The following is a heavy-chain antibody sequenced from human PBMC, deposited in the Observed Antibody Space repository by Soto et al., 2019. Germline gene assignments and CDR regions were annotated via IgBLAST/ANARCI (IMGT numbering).Heavy chain of an antibody. CDR3: AREGIAVAGYYFDY. D-gene: IGHD6-19*01. CDR2: IWYDGSNK. Sequence: PGGSLRLSCAASGFTFSSYGMHWVRQAPGKGLEWVAVIWYDGSNKYYADSVKGRFTISRDNSKNTLYLQMNSLRAEDTAVYYCAREGIAVAGYYFDYWGQGTLVTVSS. V-gene: IGHV3-33*01. J-gene: IGHJ4*02. CDR1: GFTFSSYG.